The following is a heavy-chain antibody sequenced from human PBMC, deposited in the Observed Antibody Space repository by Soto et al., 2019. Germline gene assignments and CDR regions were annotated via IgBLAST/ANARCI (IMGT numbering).Heavy chain of an antibody. CDR1: GGSISSYY. J-gene: IGHJ5*02. D-gene: IGHD6-6*01. CDR3: ARDAHPQYSSPSGQTLNWFDP. V-gene: IGHV4-4*07. Sequence: KASETLSLTCTVSGGSISSYYWSWIRQPAGKGLEWIGRIYTSGSTNYNPSLKSRVTMSVDTSKNQFSLKLSSVTAADTAVYYCARDAHPQYSSPSGQTLNWFDPWGQGTLVTVSS. CDR2: IYTSGST.